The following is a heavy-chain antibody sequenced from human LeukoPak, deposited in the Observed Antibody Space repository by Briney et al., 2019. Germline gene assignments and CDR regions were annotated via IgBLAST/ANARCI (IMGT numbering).Heavy chain of an antibody. CDR1: GFTFSSYS. CDR3: ANRAAARHSY. V-gene: IGHV3-48*01. D-gene: IGHD6-6*01. CDR2: ISSSSSTI. J-gene: IGHJ4*02. Sequence: GGSLRLSCAASGFTFSSYSMNWVRQAPGKGLEWVSYISSSSSTIYYADSVKGRFTISRDNAKNSLYLQMNSLRAEDTAVYYCANRAAARHSYWGQGTLVTVSS.